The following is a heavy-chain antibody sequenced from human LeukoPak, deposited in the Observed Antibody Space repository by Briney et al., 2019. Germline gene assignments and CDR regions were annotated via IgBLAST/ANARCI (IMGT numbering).Heavy chain of an antibody. V-gene: IGHV5-51*01. D-gene: IGHD3-16*01. CDR1: GFSFTSYW. Sequence: GESLKISCKSSGFSFTSYWIGWVRQMPGKGLEWMGIIYPDDSDTRYSPSFQGQVTISADKSISTAYLQWSSLKASDTAMYYCARPRGGMFGGFDYWGQGTLVTVSS. CDR2: IYPDDSDT. CDR3: ARPRGGMFGGFDY. J-gene: IGHJ4*02.